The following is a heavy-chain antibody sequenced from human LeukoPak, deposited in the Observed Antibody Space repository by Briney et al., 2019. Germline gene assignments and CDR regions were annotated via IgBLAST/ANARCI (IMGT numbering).Heavy chain of an antibody. D-gene: IGHD1-26*01. J-gene: IGHJ5*02. CDR1: GGSISRYY. CDR3: ARDRSGSYYEP. Sequence: PAETLSLTCTVSGGSISRYYWSWIGQPAGKGLECIVRIYTTGSPSYNPSLKSRATMSLDTSKHQFSLKLSSVTAADTAVYYCARDRSGSYYEPWGQGTLVTVSS. V-gene: IGHV4-4*07. CDR2: IYTTGSP.